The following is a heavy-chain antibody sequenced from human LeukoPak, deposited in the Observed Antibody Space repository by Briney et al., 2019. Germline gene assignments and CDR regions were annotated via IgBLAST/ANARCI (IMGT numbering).Heavy chain of an antibody. Sequence: GGSLRLSRSASGFTFCKYAVHLGRQAPGKGLEWVAFRSYDGSNIDYAKSVRGRFTISRDSSKNTVYLQMNNLRDEDTALYYCAKDPVYSTSQRYFDYWGQGTLVTVSS. V-gene: IGHV3-30*18. D-gene: IGHD6-13*01. CDR2: RSYDGSNI. CDR1: GFTFCKYA. CDR3: AKDPVYSTSQRYFDY. J-gene: IGHJ4*02.